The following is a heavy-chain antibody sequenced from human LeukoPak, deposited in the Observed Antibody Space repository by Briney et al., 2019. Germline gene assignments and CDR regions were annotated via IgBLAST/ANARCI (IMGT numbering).Heavy chain of an antibody. Sequence: GGSLRLSCAATGLTVSSNYMSWVRQAPGKGLEWVSVFYNGINTYYADSVKGRFTTSRDNSKNTLYLQMNSLRVEDTAVYFCARVGSGNTYGYGDYWGQGTLVTVSS. CDR1: GLTVSSNY. V-gene: IGHV3-66*01. D-gene: IGHD5-18*01. CDR2: FYNGINT. J-gene: IGHJ4*02. CDR3: ARVGSGNTYGYGDY.